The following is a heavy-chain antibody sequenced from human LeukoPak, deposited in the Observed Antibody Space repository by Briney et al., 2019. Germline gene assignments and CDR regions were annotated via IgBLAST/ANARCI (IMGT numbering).Heavy chain of an antibody. CDR2: ISDDGERK. CDR1: GFTFSNYY. J-gene: IGHJ4*02. CDR3: AKDLSGHWCIDY. V-gene: IGHV3-30*18. D-gene: IGHD4/OR15-4a*01. Sequence: GGSLRLSCVASGFTFSNYYMHWVRQAPGRGLEWVAIISDDGERKFYADSVRGRITISRDKSKNTLFLQMNSLRADDTAVYFCAKDLSGHWCIDYWGQGTLVTVSS.